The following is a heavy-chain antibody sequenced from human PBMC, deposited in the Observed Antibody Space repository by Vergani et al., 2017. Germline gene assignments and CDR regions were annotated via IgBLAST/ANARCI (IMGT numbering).Heavy chain of an antibody. CDR3: APEGDSSGYYFDY. V-gene: IGHV3-30-3*01. CDR2: ISYDGSNK. CDR1: GFTFSSYA. D-gene: IGHD3-22*01. Sequence: QVQLVESGGGVVQPGRSLRLSCAASGFTFSSYAMHWVRQAPGKGLEWVAVISYDGSNKYYADSVKGRFTISRDNSKNTLYLQMNSLRAEDTAVYYCAPEGDSSGYYFDYWGQGTLVTVSS. J-gene: IGHJ4*02.